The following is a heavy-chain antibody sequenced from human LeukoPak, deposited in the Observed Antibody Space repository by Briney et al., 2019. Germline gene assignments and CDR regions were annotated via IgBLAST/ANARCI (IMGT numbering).Heavy chain of an antibody. CDR1: GFTFSSYA. CDR2: ISGSGGST. Sequence: GGSLRLSCAASGFTFSSYAMSWVRQPPGKGLEWVSAISGSGGSTYYADSVKGRFTISRDNSKNTLYLQMNSLRAEDTAVYYCAKDEFRTLYSSGWYAGWGQGTLVTVSS. J-gene: IGHJ4*02. D-gene: IGHD6-19*01. V-gene: IGHV3-23*01. CDR3: AKDEFRTLYSSGWYAG.